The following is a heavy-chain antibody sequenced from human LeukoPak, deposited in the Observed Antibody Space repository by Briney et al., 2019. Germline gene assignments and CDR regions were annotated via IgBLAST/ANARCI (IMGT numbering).Heavy chain of an antibody. CDR2: ISSSSSYI. CDR1: GFTFSSYS. V-gene: IGHV3-21*01. Sequence: GGSLRLSCAASGFTFSSYSMNWVRQAPGKGLEWVSSISSSSSYIYYADSVKGRFTISRDNAKNSLYLQMNSLRAEDTAVYYCARDKKSYCGGDCYPSNDFDYRGQGTLVTVSS. D-gene: IGHD2-21*02. CDR3: ARDKKSYCGGDCYPSNDFDY. J-gene: IGHJ4*02.